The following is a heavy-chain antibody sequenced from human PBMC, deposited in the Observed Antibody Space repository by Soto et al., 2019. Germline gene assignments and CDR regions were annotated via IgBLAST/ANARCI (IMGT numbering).Heavy chain of an antibody. J-gene: IGHJ6*02. CDR1: GYTFTGYY. Sequence: QVQLVQSGAEVKKPGASVKVSCKASGYTFTGYYMHWVRQAPGQGLEWMGWINPNSGGTNYAQKFQGWVTMTRDTSISTAYMELSRLRSDDTAVYYCARDLRIAARPLLYYYYGMDVWGQGTTVTVSS. V-gene: IGHV1-2*04. CDR2: INPNSGGT. CDR3: ARDLRIAARPLLYYYYGMDV. D-gene: IGHD6-6*01.